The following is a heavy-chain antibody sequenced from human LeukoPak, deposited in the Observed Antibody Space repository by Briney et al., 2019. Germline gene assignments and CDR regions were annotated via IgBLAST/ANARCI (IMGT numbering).Heavy chain of an antibody. J-gene: IGHJ4*02. D-gene: IGHD2-15*01. CDR3: ARGRGYCSGGSCSHYFDY. CDR1: GGSFSGYY. Sequence: SQTLSLTCAVYGGSFSGYYWSWIRQPPGKWLEWIGEIKHSGSTNYNPSLRSRVTISVDTSKNQFSLKLSSVTAADTAVYYCARGRGYCSGGSCSHYFDYWGQGTLVTVSS. V-gene: IGHV4-34*01. CDR2: IKHSGST.